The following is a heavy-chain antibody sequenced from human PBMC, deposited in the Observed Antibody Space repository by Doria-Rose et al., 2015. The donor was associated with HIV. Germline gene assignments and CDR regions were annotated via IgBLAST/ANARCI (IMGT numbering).Heavy chain of an antibody. CDR3: ARIKSSRWYHKYYFDF. Sequence: SGPVLVKPTETLTLTCTVSGVSLSSPGMGVSWIRQPPGNALAWLANNFSDDERSYKTSLKSRLTISRGTSKSQVVLTMTDMDPVDTATYYCARIKSSRWYHKYYFDFWGQGTLVIVSA. V-gene: IGHV2-26*01. CDR2: NFSDDER. D-gene: IGHD6-13*01. CDR1: GVSLSSPGMG. J-gene: IGHJ4*02.